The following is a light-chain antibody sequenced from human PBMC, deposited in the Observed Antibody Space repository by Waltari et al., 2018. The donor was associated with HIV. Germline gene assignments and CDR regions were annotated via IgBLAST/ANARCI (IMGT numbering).Light chain of an antibody. CDR2: WAT. V-gene: IGKV4-1*01. CDR1: QTVLYSSNKKNF. J-gene: IGKJ2*01. Sequence: DIVMTQSPDSLAVPLGERATITCNSSQTVLYSSNKKNFLSLYQQKPGQPPKLLISWATTRDSGVPDRFSGSGSGTDFTLTVSSLQAEDVAFYYCQQYYSTPYTFGRGTKV. CDR3: QQYYSTPYT.